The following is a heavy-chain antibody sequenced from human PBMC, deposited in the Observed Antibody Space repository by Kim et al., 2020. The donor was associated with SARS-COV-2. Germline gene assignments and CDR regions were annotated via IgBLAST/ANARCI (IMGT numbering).Heavy chain of an antibody. D-gene: IGHD3-16*01. V-gene: IGHV4-34*01. Sequence: SETLSLTCAVYGGSFSGYYWSWIRQPPGKGLEWIGEINHSGSTNYNPSLKSRVTISVDTSKNQFSLKLSSVTAADTAVYYCARVGAYWGQGTLVTVSS. CDR1: GGSFSGYY. J-gene: IGHJ4*02. CDR2: INHSGST. CDR3: ARVGAY.